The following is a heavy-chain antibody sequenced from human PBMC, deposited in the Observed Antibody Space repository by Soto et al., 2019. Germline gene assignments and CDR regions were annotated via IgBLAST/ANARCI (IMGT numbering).Heavy chain of an antibody. CDR2: VNPIVSMS. V-gene: IGHV1-69*02. J-gene: IGHJ4*02. Sequence: QVQLVQSGAEVKRPGSSVKVSCKASGDTFNFYSINWVRQAPGVGLEWMGRVNPIVSMSNYAQKFQGRVTMTATKSTTTAYMELSSLSSEDTAIYYCASSYGSGYRAFDYWGQGALVTVSS. CDR1: GDTFNFYS. D-gene: IGHD3-10*01. CDR3: ASSYGSGYRAFDY.